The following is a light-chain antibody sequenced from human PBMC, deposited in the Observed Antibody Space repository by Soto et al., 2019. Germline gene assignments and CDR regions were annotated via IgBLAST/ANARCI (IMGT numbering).Light chain of an antibody. Sequence: QSVLTQPASVSGSPGQSVTISCTGTSSDIGRYKFVSWFQQHPGKAPKLLIFEGTNRPSGVSNRFSGSKSGNTASLTISGLQAEDEAIYFCSSSKNTNTLVIFGGGTK. J-gene: IGLJ2*01. CDR3: SSSKNTNTLVI. CDR2: EGT. CDR1: SSDIGRYKF. V-gene: IGLV2-14*01.